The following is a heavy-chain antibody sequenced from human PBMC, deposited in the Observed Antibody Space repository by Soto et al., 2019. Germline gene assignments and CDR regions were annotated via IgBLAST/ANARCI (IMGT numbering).Heavy chain of an antibody. V-gene: IGHV4-31*03. CDR3: ARGGSDYYCSGSYYSSNYNWFDP. Sequence: SETLSLTCTVSGGSISSGGYYWSWIRQHPGKGLEWIGYIYYSGSTYYNPSLKSRVTISVDTSKNQFSLKLSSVTAADTAVYYCARGGSDYYCSGSYYSSNYNWFDPWGQGTLVTVSS. CDR1: GGSISSGGYY. D-gene: IGHD3-10*01. J-gene: IGHJ5*02. CDR2: IYYSGST.